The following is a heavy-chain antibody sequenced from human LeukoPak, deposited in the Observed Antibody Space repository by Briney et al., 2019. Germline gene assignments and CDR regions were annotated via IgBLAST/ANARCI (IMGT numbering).Heavy chain of an antibody. V-gene: IGHV3-21*01. D-gene: IGHD2-15*01. J-gene: IGHJ4*02. CDR3: AKDLGQGSFDY. Sequence: GGSLRLSCAASGFTFSSYSMNWVRQAPGKGLEWVSSISSSSSYIYYADSVKGRFTISRDNSKNTLYLQMNSLRAEDTAVYYCAKDLGQGSFDYWGQGTLVTVSS. CDR1: GFTFSSYS. CDR2: ISSSSSYI.